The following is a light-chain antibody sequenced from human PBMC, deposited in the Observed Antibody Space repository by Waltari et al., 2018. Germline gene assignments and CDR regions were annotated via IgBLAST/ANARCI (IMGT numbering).Light chain of an antibody. J-gene: IGKJ4*01. CDR1: QSVYSW. CDR3: QQYNNYPLT. CDR2: NAS. V-gene: IGKV1-5*03. Sequence: DIQMTQSPSTLSASVGDRVTIACRASQSVYSWLAWYQQKPGKAPKSLIYNASTLQSGVPSRFSGSGSGTEFTLTISSLQPDDFATFYCQQYNNYPLTFGGGTKVEIK.